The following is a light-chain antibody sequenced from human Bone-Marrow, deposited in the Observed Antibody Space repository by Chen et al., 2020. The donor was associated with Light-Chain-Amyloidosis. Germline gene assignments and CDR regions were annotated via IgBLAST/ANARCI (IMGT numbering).Light chain of an antibody. Sequence: SYVLTQPSSVSVAPGQTATIACGGNNIGSTSVHWYQPTPGQAPLLVVYDDSDRPAGIPERLSGSHSGNTATLTISRVEAGDEADYYCQVWDRSSDRPVFGGGTKLTVL. CDR2: DDS. CDR3: QVWDRSSDRPV. V-gene: IGLV3-21*02. J-gene: IGLJ3*02. CDR1: NIGSTS.